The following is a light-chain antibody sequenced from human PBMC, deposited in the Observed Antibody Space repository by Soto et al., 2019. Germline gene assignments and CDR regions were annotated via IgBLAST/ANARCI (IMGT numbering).Light chain of an antibody. V-gene: IGKV3-20*01. J-gene: IGKJ1*01. CDR1: QSVSSTY. Sequence: EIVLTQSPGTLSLAPGERATLSCRASQSVSSTYLAWYQQKPGQAPRLLIYRASNRATGIPDRFSGSGSGTDFTLTISRLEPEDFAVYYCQQYGGSHWTFGQGTRVDI. CDR2: RAS. CDR3: QQYGGSHWT.